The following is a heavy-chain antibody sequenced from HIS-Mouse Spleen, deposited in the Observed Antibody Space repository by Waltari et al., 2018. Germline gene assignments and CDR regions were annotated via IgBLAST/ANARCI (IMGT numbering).Heavy chain of an antibody. Sequence: QVQLQQWGAGLLKPSETLSLTCAVYGGSFSGYYWSWLRQPPGKGLEWIGEINHSGSTNYNPSLKSRVTISVDTSKNQFSLKLSSVTAADTAVYYCARLLWFGELLYSFDYWGQGTLVTVSS. D-gene: IGHD3-10*01. CDR3: ARLLWFGELLYSFDY. V-gene: IGHV4-34*01. CDR2: INHSGST. J-gene: IGHJ4*02. CDR1: GGSFSGYY.